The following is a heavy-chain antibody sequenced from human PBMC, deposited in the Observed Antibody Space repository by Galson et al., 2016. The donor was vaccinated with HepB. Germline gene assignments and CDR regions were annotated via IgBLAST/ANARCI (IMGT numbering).Heavy chain of an antibody. Sequence: SVKVSCKASGYTFTRYSMHWVRQAPGQGLEWMGIMDPSAGSTNYAQKFQGRVSMTRDTSTSTVYMELSSLRSEDTAVYYCARGGSSGWGLGFWGQGTLVIVSS. V-gene: IGHV1-46*01. CDR1: GYTFTRYS. D-gene: IGHD6-19*01. CDR2: MDPSAGST. CDR3: ARGGSSGWGLGF. J-gene: IGHJ4*02.